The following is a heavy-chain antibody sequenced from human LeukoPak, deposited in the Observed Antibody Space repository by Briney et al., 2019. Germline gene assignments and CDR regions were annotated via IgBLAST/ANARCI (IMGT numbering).Heavy chain of an antibody. CDR2: ITPNSGAT. D-gene: IGHD3-22*01. Sequence: GASVKVSCKASGYSFTGYYIHWVRQAPGQGLEWMVWITPNSGATNYAQRFQDRVTMTRDTSINTAYMELNRLRSDDTAMYYCARDQNYYDATSYYGIDYWGQGTLVTVSS. V-gene: IGHV1-2*02. J-gene: IGHJ4*02. CDR3: ARDQNYYDATSYYGIDY. CDR1: GYSFTGYY.